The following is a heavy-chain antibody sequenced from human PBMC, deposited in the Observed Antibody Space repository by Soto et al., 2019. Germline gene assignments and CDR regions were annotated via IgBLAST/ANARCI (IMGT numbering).Heavy chain of an antibody. V-gene: IGHV3-23*01. CDR2: ISGST. CDR3: AGYVWGSYRSPFDY. D-gene: IGHD3-16*02. Sequence: LRLSCAASGFTFSSYAMSWVRQAPGKGLEWVSAISGSTYYADSVKGRFTISRDNSKNTLYLQMNSLRAEDTAVYYCAGYVWGSYRSPFDYWGQGTLVTVSS. J-gene: IGHJ4*02. CDR1: GFTFSSYA.